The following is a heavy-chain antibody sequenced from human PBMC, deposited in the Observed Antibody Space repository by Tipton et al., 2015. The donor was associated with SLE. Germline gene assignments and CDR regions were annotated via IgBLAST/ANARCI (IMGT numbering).Heavy chain of an antibody. CDR3: AREQGIWSPPMD. J-gene: IGHJ4*02. Sequence: LRLSCTVSGGSISSGGYYWSWIRQHPGKGLEWIGYIYYSGSTYYNPSLKSRVTISVDTSKNQFSLKLSSVTAADTAVYYCAREQGIWSPPMDWGQGTLVTVSS. CDR2: IYYSGST. V-gene: IGHV4-31*03. D-gene: IGHD2-15*01. CDR1: GGSISSGGYY.